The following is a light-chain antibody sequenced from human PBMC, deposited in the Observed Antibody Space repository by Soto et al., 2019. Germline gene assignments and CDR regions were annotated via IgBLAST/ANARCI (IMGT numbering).Light chain of an antibody. V-gene: IGKV3-11*01. J-gene: IGKJ1*01. CDR2: DAS. Sequence: EIVLTQSPATLSLSPGERATLSCRARQSVSSYLAWYQQKPGQAPRLLIYDASNRATGIPARFSGSGSGTDFTLNISSPEPEDFAVYSCQQRSNWPPAWTFGQGTKVEIK. CDR1: QSVSSY. CDR3: QQRSNWPPAWT.